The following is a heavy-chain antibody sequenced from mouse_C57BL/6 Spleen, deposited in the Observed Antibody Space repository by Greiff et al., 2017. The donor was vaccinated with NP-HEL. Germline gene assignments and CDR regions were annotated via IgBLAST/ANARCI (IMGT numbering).Heavy chain of an antibody. CDR1: GFTFSSYA. CDR2: ISDGGSYT. J-gene: IGHJ4*01. CDR3: ARGRSGSGYVLYAMDY. V-gene: IGHV5-4*03. D-gene: IGHD3-2*02. Sequence: DVMLVESGGGLVKPGGSLKLSCAASGFTFSSYAMSWVRQTPEKRLEWVATISDGGSYTYYPDNVKGRFTISRDNAKNNLYLQMSHLKSEDTAMYYCARGRSGSGYVLYAMDYWGQGTSVTVSS.